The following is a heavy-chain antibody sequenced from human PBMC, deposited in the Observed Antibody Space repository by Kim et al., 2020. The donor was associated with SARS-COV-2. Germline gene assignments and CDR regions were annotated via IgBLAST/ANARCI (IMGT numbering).Heavy chain of an antibody. CDR2: ISYDGSNK. J-gene: IGHJ4*02. Sequence: GGSLRLSCAASGFTFSSYGMHWVRQAPGKGLEWVAVISYDGSNKYYADSVKGRFTISRDNSKNTLYLQMNSLRAEGTAVYYCAKDDEYSSSWWGAFDYWGQRTLVTVSS. CDR3: AKDDEYSSSWWGAFDY. V-gene: IGHV3-30*18. D-gene: IGHD6-13*01. CDR1: GFTFSSYG.